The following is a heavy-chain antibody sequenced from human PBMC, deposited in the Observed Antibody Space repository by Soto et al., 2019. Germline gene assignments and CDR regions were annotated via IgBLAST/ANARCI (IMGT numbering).Heavy chain of an antibody. Sequence: PGESLKISCKGSGYSFTSYWIGWVRQMPGKGLEWMGIIYPGDSDTRYSPSFQGQVTISADKSISTAYMELSRLRSDDTAVYYCARTTVTSRGAFDIWGQGTMVTVSS. V-gene: IGHV5-51*01. CDR2: IYPGDSDT. CDR3: ARTTVTSRGAFDI. J-gene: IGHJ3*02. D-gene: IGHD4-4*01. CDR1: GYSFTSYW.